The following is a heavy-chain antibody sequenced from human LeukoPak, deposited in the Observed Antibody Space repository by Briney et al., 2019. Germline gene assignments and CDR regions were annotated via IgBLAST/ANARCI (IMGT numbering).Heavy chain of an antibody. V-gene: IGHV1-69*13. Sequence: ASVKVSCTASGGTFSSYAISWVRQAPGQGLEWMGGIIPIFGTANYAQKFQGRVTITADESTSTAYMELSSLRSEDTAVYYCAREPSGMALRDWFDPWGQGTLVTVSS. CDR2: IIPIFGTA. CDR1: GGTFSSYA. D-gene: IGHD5-24*01. CDR3: AREPSGMALRDWFDP. J-gene: IGHJ5*02.